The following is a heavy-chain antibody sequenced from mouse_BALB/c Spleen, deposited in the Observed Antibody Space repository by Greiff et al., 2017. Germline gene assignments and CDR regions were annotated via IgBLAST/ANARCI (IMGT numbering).Heavy chain of an antibody. Sequence: EVKLQESGPGLVKPSQSLSLTCTVTGYSITSDYAWNWIRQFPGNKLEWMGYISYSGSTSYNPSLKSRISITRDTSKNQFFLQLNSVTTEDTATYYCARKDGNYWYFDVWGAGTTVTVSS. V-gene: IGHV3-2*02. CDR1: GYSITSDYA. CDR3: ARKDGNYWYFDV. CDR2: ISYSGST. J-gene: IGHJ1*01. D-gene: IGHD2-1*01.